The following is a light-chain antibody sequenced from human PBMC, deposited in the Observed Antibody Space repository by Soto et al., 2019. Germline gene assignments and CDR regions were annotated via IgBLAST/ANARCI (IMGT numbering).Light chain of an antibody. CDR3: QQYNNWPLT. J-gene: IGKJ1*01. CDR2: GAS. Sequence: EILVTQSPATLSLSPGERATLSCRARQSVGSNLAWYQQKPGPAPRLLFYGASTRATGIPARFSGSGSGTEFTLTISSLQAEDFAVSYCQQYNNWPLTFGQGTKVEIK. V-gene: IGKV3-15*01. CDR1: QSVGSN.